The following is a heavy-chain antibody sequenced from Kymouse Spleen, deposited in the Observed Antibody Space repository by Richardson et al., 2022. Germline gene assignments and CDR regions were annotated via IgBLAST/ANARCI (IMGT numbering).Heavy chain of an antibody. CDR3: ARDPGYSSGWSYYYYYYGMDV. Sequence: EVQLVESGGGLVQPGGSLRLSCAASGFTFSSYWMSWVRQAPGKGLEWVANIKQDGSEKYYVDSVKGRFTISRDNAKNSLYLQMNSLRAEDTAVYYCARDPGYSSGWSYYYYYYGMDVWGQGTTVTVSS. CDR1: GFTFSSYW. J-gene: IGHJ6*02. D-gene: IGHD6-19*01. V-gene: IGHV3-7*01. CDR2: IKQDGSEK.